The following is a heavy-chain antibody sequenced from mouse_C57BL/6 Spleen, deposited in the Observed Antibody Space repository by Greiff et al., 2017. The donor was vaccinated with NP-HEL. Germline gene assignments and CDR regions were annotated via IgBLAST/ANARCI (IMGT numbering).Heavy chain of an antibody. CDR1: GYTFTSYW. CDR2: INPSSGYT. Sequence: VQLQQSGAELAKPGASVKLSCKASGYTFTSYWMHWVKQRPGQGLEWIGYINPSSGYTKYNQKFKDKATLTADKSSSTAYMQLSSLTYEDSAVYYCAREYSNYDWYFDVWGTGTTVTVSS. D-gene: IGHD2-5*01. V-gene: IGHV1-7*01. J-gene: IGHJ1*03. CDR3: AREYSNYDWYFDV.